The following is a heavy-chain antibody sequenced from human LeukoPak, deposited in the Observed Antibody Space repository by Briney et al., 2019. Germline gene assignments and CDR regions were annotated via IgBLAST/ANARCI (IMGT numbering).Heavy chain of an antibody. CDR3: AKDAVGATAYYFDY. J-gene: IGHJ4*02. Sequence: GGSLRLSCAASGFTFSTYAMSWVRQAPGRGLEWVSAISSSGDTYYAGSVKGRFTISRDNSKNTLYLQMNSLRAEDTAVYYCAKDAVGATAYYFDYWGQGTLVTVSS. CDR2: ISSSGDT. V-gene: IGHV3-23*01. D-gene: IGHD1-26*01. CDR1: GFTFSTYA.